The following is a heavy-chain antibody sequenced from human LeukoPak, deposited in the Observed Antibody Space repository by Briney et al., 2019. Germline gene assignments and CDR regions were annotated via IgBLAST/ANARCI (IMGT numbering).Heavy chain of an antibody. J-gene: IGHJ4*02. CDR2: ISAYNGNT. Sequence: ASVKVSCKASGYTFISYGISWVRQAPGQGLEWMGWISAYNGNTNYAQKLQGRVTMTTDTSTSTAYMELRSLRSDDTAVYYCARAYSSSWYVGSGNYWGQGTLVTVSS. CDR3: ARAYSSSWYVGSGNY. D-gene: IGHD6-13*01. CDR1: GYTFISYG. V-gene: IGHV1-18*01.